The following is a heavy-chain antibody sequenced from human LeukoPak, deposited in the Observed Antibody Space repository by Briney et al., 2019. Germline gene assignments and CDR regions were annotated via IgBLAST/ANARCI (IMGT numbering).Heavy chain of an antibody. CDR1: GFTVSSNY. CDR2: IYSGGST. J-gene: IGHJ4*02. Sequence: QSGGSLRLSCAASGFTVSSNYMSWVRQAPGKGLEWVSVIYSGGSTYYADSVKGRFTISRDNSKNTLYLQMNSLRAEDTAVYYCARDLRGYSSNWYDVDYWGQGTLVTVSS. D-gene: IGHD6-13*01. V-gene: IGHV3-53*01. CDR3: ARDLRGYSSNWYDVDY.